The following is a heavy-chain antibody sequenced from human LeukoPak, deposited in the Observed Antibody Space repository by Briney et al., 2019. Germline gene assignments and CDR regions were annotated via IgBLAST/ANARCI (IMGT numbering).Heavy chain of an antibody. Sequence: PGRSLRLSRAASGFTFSSYAMHWVRQAPGKGLEWVAVISYDGSNKYYADSVKGRFTISRDNSKNTLYLQMNSLKAEDTAVYYCARDRRGYSGYDSAGMDVWGKGTTVTASS. V-gene: IGHV3-30*04. J-gene: IGHJ6*04. CDR1: GFTFSSYA. D-gene: IGHD5-12*01. CDR3: ARDRRGYSGYDSAGMDV. CDR2: ISYDGSNK.